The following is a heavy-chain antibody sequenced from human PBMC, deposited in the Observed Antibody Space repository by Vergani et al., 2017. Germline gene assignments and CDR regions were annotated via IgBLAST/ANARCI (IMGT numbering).Heavy chain of an antibody. D-gene: IGHD6-19*01. Sequence: QVQLVQSGAEVKKPGSSVKVSCKASGGTFSSYAISWVRQAPGQGLEWMGGIIPIFGTANYAQKFQGRVTITADESTSTTYMGLSSLRSDDTAVYYCARERYSSGWSPSYYYYGMDVWGQGTTVTVSS. J-gene: IGHJ6*02. CDR1: GGTFSSYA. CDR3: ARERYSSGWSPSYYYYGMDV. V-gene: IGHV1-69*01. CDR2: IIPIFGTA.